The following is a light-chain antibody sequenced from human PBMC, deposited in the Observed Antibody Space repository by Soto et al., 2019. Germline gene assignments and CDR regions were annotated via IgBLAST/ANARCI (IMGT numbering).Light chain of an antibody. CDR3: QRYGRVTLIT. V-gene: IGKV3-20*01. CDR1: QSVSNNY. Sequence: IVLPQSPGTLSLSPGERATLSCRASQSVSNNYLAWYQQKPGQAPRLLIYGASNRATGIPDRFSGSGSGTDFTLTISRLEPEDFAVYFCQRYGRVTLITFGQGTRLEIK. J-gene: IGKJ5*01. CDR2: GAS.